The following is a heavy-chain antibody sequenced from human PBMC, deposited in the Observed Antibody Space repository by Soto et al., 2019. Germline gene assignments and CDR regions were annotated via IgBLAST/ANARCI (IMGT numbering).Heavy chain of an antibody. CDR3: AKDRGVGATTGMDV. Sequence: QVQLVESGGGVVQPGRSLRLSCAASGFTFSSYGMHWVRQAPGKGLEWVAVISYDGSNKYYADSVKGRFTISRDNSKNTLYLQMNSLRAEDTAVHYCAKDRGVGATTGMDVWGQGTTVTVSS. V-gene: IGHV3-30*18. CDR1: GFTFSSYG. D-gene: IGHD1-26*01. CDR2: ISYDGSNK. J-gene: IGHJ6*02.